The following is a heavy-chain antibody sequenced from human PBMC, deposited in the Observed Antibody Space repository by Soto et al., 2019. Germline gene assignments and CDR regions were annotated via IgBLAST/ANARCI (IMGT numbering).Heavy chain of an antibody. J-gene: IGHJ6*03. CDR1: GYTFTSYG. CDR2: ISAYNGNT. CDR3: ARVSVPFGGVSKAYYYYYYMDV. Sequence: GASVKVSCKASGYTFTSYGISWVRQAPGQGLEWMGWISAYNGNTNYAQKLQGRVTMTTDTSTSTAYMELRSLRSDDTAVYYCARVSVPFGGVSKAYYYYYYMDVWGKGTTVTVSS. V-gene: IGHV1-18*01. D-gene: IGHD3-16*01.